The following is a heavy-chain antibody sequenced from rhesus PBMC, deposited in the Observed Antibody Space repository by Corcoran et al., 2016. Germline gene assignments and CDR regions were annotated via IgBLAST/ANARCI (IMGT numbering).Heavy chain of an antibody. V-gene: IGHV4-160*01. J-gene: IGHJ3*01. Sequence: QVQLQESGPGLVKPSETLSLTCAVSGGSISGYYCSWIRPPPGKGLEWIGRINGSGGSTDNNPSLKSRVTISTDTSKNQFSLKLSSVTAADTAVYYCARQGGSWNGYAFDFWGQGLRVTVSS. CDR2: INGSGGST. CDR3: ARQGGSWNGYAFDF. D-gene: IGHD6-25*01. CDR1: GGSISGYY.